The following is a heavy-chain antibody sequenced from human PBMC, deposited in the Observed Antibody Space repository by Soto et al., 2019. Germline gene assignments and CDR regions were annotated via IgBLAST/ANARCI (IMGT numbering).Heavy chain of an antibody. J-gene: IGHJ6*02. CDR3: ATSSHQPPKRYYYILTGYRPYCYYGMDV. V-gene: IGHV1-69*06. CDR2: IIPIFGTA. D-gene: IGHD3-9*01. CDR1: GGTFSSYA. Sequence: GASVKVSCKASGGTFSSYASSWVRQAPGEGLEWMGGIIPIFGTANYAQKVQGRVTITADKSTSTASMELSSLRSKHTAVYYCATSSHQPPKRYYYILTGYRPYCYYGMDVCAQGTTVTVSS.